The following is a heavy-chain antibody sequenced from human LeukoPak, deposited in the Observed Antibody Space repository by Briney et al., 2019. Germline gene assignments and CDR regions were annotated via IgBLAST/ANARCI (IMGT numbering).Heavy chain of an antibody. Sequence: GASVKVSCKASGYSHTTYYIHWVRQAPGQGLEWIGVINPSSGSTSYAQKFQGRVTMTRNTSISTAYMELSSLRSEDTAVYYCARENYGDYPVDYWGQGPLVTVSS. V-gene: IGHV1-46*01. D-gene: IGHD4-17*01. CDR2: INPSSGST. CDR1: GYSHTTYY. CDR3: ARENYGDYPVDY. J-gene: IGHJ4*02.